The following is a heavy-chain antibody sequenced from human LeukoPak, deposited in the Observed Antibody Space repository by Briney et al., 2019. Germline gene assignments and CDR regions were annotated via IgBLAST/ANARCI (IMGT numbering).Heavy chain of an antibody. V-gene: IGHV4-34*01. Sequence: PSETLSLTCAVHGGSFSGYYWSWIRQPPGKGLEWIGEINHSGSTDYNPSLKSRVTISVDTSKNQFSLKLSSVTAADTAVYYCARGYSSGWRFDYWGQGTLVTVSS. J-gene: IGHJ4*02. CDR3: ARGYSSGWRFDY. CDR2: INHSGST. CDR1: GGSFSGYY. D-gene: IGHD6-19*01.